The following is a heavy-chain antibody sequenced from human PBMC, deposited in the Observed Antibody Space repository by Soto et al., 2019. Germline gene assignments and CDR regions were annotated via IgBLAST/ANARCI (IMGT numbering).Heavy chain of an antibody. J-gene: IGHJ6*03. CDR3: ARQRIVSSDYYYYMDV. V-gene: IGHV4-59*08. D-gene: IGHD3-22*01. CDR2: IYYSGST. Sequence: SETLSLTCTVSGGSIRNYYWSWIRQPPGKGLEWIGYIYYSGSTNFNPSLKSRVTISVDTSKNQFSLKLSSVTAADTAVYYCARQRIVSSDYYYYMDVWGKGTTVTVSS. CDR1: GGSIRNYY.